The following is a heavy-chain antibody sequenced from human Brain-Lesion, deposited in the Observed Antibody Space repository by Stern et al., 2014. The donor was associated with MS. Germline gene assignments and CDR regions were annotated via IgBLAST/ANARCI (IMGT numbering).Heavy chain of an antibody. CDR3: ARGYYGSGRPQKGMDV. CDR2: SNPNSGGT. J-gene: IGHJ6*02. Sequence: VQLVESGAEVKKPGASVKVSCKASGYTFTGYYMYWVRQAPGQGLEWMGWSNPNSGGTHYAQKFQGRVTMTRDTSITTAYMELSRLRSDDTAVYYCARGYYGSGRPQKGMDVWGQGTTVTVSS. CDR1: GYTFTGYY. V-gene: IGHV1-2*02. D-gene: IGHD3-10*01.